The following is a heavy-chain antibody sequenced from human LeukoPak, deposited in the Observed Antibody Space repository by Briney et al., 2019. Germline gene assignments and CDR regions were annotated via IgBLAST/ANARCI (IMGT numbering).Heavy chain of an antibody. J-gene: IGHJ3*02. V-gene: IGHV3-11*04. D-gene: IGHD3-9*01. CDR3: ARHFDYPNAFDI. CDR2: ITSSGRSI. Sequence: GGSLRLSCAASGFTFSDYHMSWIRQAPGKGLEWVSHITSSGRSIYYADSVKGRFTISRDDAKNSLYLQMNSLRAEDTAVYYCARHFDYPNAFDIWGQGTMVTVSS. CDR1: GFTFSDYH.